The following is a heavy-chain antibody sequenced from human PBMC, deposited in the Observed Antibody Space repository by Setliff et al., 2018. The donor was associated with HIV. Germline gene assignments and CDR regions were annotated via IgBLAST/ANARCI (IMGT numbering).Heavy chain of an antibody. CDR2: INHSGST. J-gene: IGHJ4*02. Sequence: PSETLSLTCAVYGGSFSGYYWSWIRQPPGKGLEWIGEINHSGSTNYNPSLKSRVTISVDTSKNQFSLKLSSVTAADTAVYYCARDYSSGHDYWGQGTLVTVSS. V-gene: IGHV4-34*01. D-gene: IGHD3-22*01. CDR1: GGSFSGYY. CDR3: ARDYSSGHDY.